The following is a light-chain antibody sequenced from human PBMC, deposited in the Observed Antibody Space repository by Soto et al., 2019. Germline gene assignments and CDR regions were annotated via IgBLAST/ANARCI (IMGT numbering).Light chain of an antibody. CDR2: GAS. J-gene: IGKJ4*01. CDR1: QSVGAQ. CDR3: QQRNDWGS. V-gene: IGKV3-11*01. Sequence: EVVLTQYPASLSLSPGERATLSCRASQSVGAQFAWYQQKPGQSPRLLIYGASNRTSGISARFSGSGAGTDFTPTITSLEPEDSAVYYCQQRNDWGSFGGGTSVEIK.